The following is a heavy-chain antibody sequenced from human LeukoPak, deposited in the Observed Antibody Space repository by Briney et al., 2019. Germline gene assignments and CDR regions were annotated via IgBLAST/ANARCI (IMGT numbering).Heavy chain of an antibody. J-gene: IGHJ4*02. CDR3: TRAPHPRCSSSGCYLDY. Sequence: LTGRYQRLSCSTSGFTFGAYAMSWVRQAPGKGLDWVGFIQAKAYGGATKYAASVNGRFSISRDDSQSIANLQMNDLKTEDTAVYYCTRAPHPRCSSSGCYLDYWGQGTLVTVSS. CDR2: IQAKAYGGAT. CDR1: GFTFGAYA. D-gene: IGHD2-2*01. V-gene: IGHV3-49*04.